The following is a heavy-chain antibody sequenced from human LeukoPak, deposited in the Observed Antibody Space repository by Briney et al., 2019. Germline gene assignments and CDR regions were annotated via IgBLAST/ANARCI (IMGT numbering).Heavy chain of an antibody. CDR1: GFTFSSYG. CDR2: IRYDGSNK. D-gene: IGHD1-26*01. CDR3: ARDSGSYVPDDY. J-gene: IGHJ4*02. Sequence: GGSLRLSCAASGFTFSSYGMHWVRQAPGKGLEWVAFIRYDGSNKYYADSVKGRFTISRDNSKNTLYLQMNSLRADDTAVYYCARDSGSYVPDDYWGQGTLVTVSS. V-gene: IGHV3-30*02.